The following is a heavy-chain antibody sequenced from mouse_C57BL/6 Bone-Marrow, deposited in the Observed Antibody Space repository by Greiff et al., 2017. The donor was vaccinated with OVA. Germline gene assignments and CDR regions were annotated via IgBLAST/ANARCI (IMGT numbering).Heavy chain of an antibody. CDR1: GYAFSSSW. CDR3: ARGGLRRGRFFDY. J-gene: IGHJ2*01. D-gene: IGHD2-4*01. CDR2: IYPGDGDT. V-gene: IGHV1-82*01. Sequence: QVQLKESGPELVKPGASVKISCKASGYAFSSSWMNWVKQRPGKGLEWIGRIYPGDGDTNYNGKFKGKATLTADKSSSTAYMQLSSLTSEDSAVYFCARGGLRRGRFFDYWGQGTTLTVSS.